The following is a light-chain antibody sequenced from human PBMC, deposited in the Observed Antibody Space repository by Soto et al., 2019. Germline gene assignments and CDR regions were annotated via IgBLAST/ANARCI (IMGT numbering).Light chain of an antibody. CDR1: NSNIGTTT. V-gene: IGLV1-44*01. CDR2: SSS. CDR3: AARDDSLNAVV. J-gene: IGLJ2*01. Sequence: QSALTQPPSASGAPGQRVTISCSGSNSNIGTTTVNWYQHVPGTAPKLLIYSSSQRPSGVPDRFSGSRSGTSASLAISGLQSEDEADYYCAARDDSLNAVVFGGGTKLTAL.